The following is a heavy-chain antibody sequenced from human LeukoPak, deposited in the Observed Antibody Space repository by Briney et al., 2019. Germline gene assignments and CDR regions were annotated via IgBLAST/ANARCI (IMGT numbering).Heavy chain of an antibody. Sequence: PGGSLRLSCAASGFTFNTSNMNWVRQAPGKGLEWVASIKQDGSEEHYVDSVKGRFTISRDNAKNSLYLQMNSLIAEDTAVYYCARGNYASFDYWGQGTLVTVSS. CDR1: GFTFNTSN. CDR2: IKQDGSEE. J-gene: IGHJ4*02. D-gene: IGHD1-7*01. CDR3: ARGNYASFDY. V-gene: IGHV3-7*04.